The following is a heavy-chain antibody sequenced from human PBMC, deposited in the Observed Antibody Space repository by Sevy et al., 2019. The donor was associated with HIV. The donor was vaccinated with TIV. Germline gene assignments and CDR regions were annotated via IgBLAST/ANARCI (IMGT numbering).Heavy chain of an antibody. CDR1: GFTFSSYS. J-gene: IGHJ4*02. D-gene: IGHD5-18*01. CDR3: ARGKSGYGYALNY. V-gene: IGHV3-66*01. Sequence: GGSLRLSCAASGFTFSSYSMNWVRQAPGKGLEGVSVIHSDDTTYHADSVKDRFTISRDNFKNTLYLHMSSLRAEDTAVYYCARGKSGYGYALNYWGQGTLVTVPQ. CDR2: IHSDDTT.